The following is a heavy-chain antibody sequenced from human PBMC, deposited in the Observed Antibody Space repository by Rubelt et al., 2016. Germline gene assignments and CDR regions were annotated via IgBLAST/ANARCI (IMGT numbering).Heavy chain of an antibody. J-gene: IGHJ4*02. D-gene: IGHD2-21*01. Sequence: MHWVRRAPGQGLEWMGRINPNSCGTNYAQKFQGRVTMTRDTSISTAYMELSRLRSDDTAVYYCAKSDDFDYWGQGTLVTVSS. CDR3: AKSDDFDY. CDR2: INPNSCGT. V-gene: IGHV1-2*06.